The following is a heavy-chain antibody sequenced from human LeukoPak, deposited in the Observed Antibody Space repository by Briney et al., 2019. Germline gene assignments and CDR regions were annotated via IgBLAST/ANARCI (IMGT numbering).Heavy chain of an antibody. V-gene: IGHV3-9*01. Sequence: PGGSLRLSCAASGFTFDDYAMHWVRQAPGKGPEWVSGISWNSGSIGYADSVKGRFTISRDNAKNSLYLQMNSLRAEDTALYYCAKDRNPMIVPAALDYWGQGTLVTVSS. CDR2: ISWNSGSI. CDR1: GFTFDDYA. J-gene: IGHJ4*02. D-gene: IGHD2-2*01. CDR3: AKDRNPMIVPAALDY.